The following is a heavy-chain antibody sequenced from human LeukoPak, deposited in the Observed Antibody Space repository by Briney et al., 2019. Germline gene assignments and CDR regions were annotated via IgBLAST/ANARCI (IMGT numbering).Heavy chain of an antibody. CDR3: ARHRASSSGYDAFDI. J-gene: IGHJ3*02. D-gene: IGHD3-22*01. Sequence: SETLSLTCTVSGGSISSYFWSWIRQPAGQGLEWIGRIYTSGSANYNPPLQSRVTMSVDTSKNQFSLKLSSVTAADTAVYYCARHRASSSGYDAFDIWGQGTMVTVSS. CDR1: GGSISSYF. CDR2: IYTSGSA. V-gene: IGHV4-4*07.